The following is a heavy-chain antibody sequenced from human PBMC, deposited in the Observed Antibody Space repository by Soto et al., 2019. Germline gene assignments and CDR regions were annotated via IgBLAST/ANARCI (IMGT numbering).Heavy chain of an antibody. D-gene: IGHD3-10*01. V-gene: IGHV3-7*01. CDR3: XXGHVTGRDS. J-gene: IGHJ4*02. Sequence: EVQVVESGGGLVQPGGSLRLSCAASGFSFNSYWMTWVRQAPGKGLEXVANIKEXGSEKYYVDSVKGRFTISRDNAKXXXXXXXXXXXXXXXXXXXXXXGHVTGRDSWGQGTLVTVSS. CDR2: IKEXGSEK. CDR1: GFSFNSYW.